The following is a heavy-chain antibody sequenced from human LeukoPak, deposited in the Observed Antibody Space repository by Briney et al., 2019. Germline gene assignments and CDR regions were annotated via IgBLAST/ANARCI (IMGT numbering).Heavy chain of an antibody. CDR2: IYYTGST. CDR1: GGSISSGGYY. V-gene: IGHV4-31*03. CDR3: ARYCSSTSCRWFDP. Sequence: SQTLSLTCTVSGGSISSGGYYWSWIRQHPGKGLEWIGYIYYTGSTYYNPSPKSRVIISVDTSKNQFSLKLNSVTAADTAVHYCARYCSSTSCRWFDPWGQGTLVTVSS. J-gene: IGHJ5*02. D-gene: IGHD2-2*01.